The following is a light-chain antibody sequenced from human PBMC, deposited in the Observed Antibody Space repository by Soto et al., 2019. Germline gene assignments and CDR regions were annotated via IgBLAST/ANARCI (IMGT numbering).Light chain of an antibody. CDR3: QQYNNWPPEYT. V-gene: IGKV3-15*01. Sequence: EVVMTQSPVTLSVSPGERATISCRASQSVSSNLAWYQQRPGQPPRLLIYGASTRATGIPARFSGSGSGTEFTLTISSLQSEDFAVYYCQQYNNWPPEYTFGQGTKLEIK. CDR2: GAS. CDR1: QSVSSN. J-gene: IGKJ2*01.